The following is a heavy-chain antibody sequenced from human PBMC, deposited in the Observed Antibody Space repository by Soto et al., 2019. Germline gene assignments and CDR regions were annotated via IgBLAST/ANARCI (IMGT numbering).Heavy chain of an antibody. CDR1: GFTFSSYS. Sequence: EVQLVESGGGLVKPGGSLRLSCAASGFTFSSYSMNWVRQAPGKGLEWVSSISSSSSYIYYADSVKGRFTISRDNAKNSLYRQTNSLRAEDTAVYYCASPTVTTDYYYYYMDVWCKGTTVTVSS. CDR3: ASPTVTTDYYYYYMDV. J-gene: IGHJ6*03. D-gene: IGHD4-17*01. V-gene: IGHV3-21*01. CDR2: ISSSSSYI.